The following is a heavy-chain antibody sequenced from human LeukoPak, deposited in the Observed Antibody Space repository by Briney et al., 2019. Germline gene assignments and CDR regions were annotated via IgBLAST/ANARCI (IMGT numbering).Heavy chain of an antibody. CDR2: IYYSGST. Sequence: PSETLSLTCTVSGGSISSSSYYWGWIRQPPGKGLEWIGSIYYSGSTYYNPSLKSRVTISVDTSKNQFSLKLSSVTAADTAVYYCARLGMGYWGQGTLVTVSS. CDR3: ARLGMGY. J-gene: IGHJ4*02. CDR1: GGSISSSSYY. D-gene: IGHD7-27*01. V-gene: IGHV4-39*01.